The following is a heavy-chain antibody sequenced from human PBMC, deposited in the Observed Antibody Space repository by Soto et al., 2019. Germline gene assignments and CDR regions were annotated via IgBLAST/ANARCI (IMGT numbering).Heavy chain of an antibody. CDR3: ARYDFGTFDY. CDR1: GGSISSGGYS. CDR2: VFHSGST. D-gene: IGHD4-17*01. V-gene: IGHV4-30-2*01. J-gene: IGHJ4*02. Sequence: SETLSLTCVVSGGSISSGGYSWSWIRQPPGKGLEWIGYVFHSGSTYYSPSLKSRVTISVDKSKNQFSLNLDSVTAADTAVYYCARYDFGTFDYWGRGILVTVSS.